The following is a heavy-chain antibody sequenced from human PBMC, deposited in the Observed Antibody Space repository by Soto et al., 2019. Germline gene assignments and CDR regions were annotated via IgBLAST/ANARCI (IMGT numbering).Heavy chain of an antibody. D-gene: IGHD2-21*02. Sequence: QVQLVQSGGEVKKPGASVKVSCKASGYTFTTFGITWVRQAPGQGLEWLGWISTSTGNTNYAQKLQGRVTLTTDTSTRTAYMALRSLTSDDTAVYYCARSPRVIVAAKGTLDFWGQGTLVTVSS. CDR3: ARSPRVIVAAKGTLDF. J-gene: IGHJ4*02. CDR2: ISTSTGNT. CDR1: GYTFTTFG. V-gene: IGHV1-18*04.